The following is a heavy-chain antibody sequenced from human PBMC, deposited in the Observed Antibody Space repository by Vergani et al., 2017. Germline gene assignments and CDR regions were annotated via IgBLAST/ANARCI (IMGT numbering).Heavy chain of an antibody. V-gene: IGHV1-69*12. CDR1: GGTFSSYA. CDR3: ARVGASSGWYENWFDP. J-gene: IGHJ5*02. CDR2: IIPIFGTA. Sequence: QVQLVQSGAEVKKPGSSVKVSCKASGGTFSSYAISWVRQAPGQRLEWMGGIIPIFGTANYAQKFQGRVTITADESTSTAYMELSSLRSEDTAVYYCARVGASSGWYENWFDPWGQGTLVTVSS. D-gene: IGHD6-19*01.